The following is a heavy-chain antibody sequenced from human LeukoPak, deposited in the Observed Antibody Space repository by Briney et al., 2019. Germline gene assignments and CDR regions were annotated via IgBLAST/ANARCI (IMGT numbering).Heavy chain of an antibody. CDR1: GFTFSSYA. V-gene: IGHV3-23*01. Sequence: PGGSLRLSCAASGFTFSSYAMSWVRQAPGKGLEWVSAISGSGGSTCYADSVEGRFTISRDNSKNTLYLQMNSLRAEDTAVYYCAKPGYSYGYTHYYFDYWGQGTLVTVSS. CDR2: ISGSGGST. J-gene: IGHJ4*02. CDR3: AKPGYSYGYTHYYFDY. D-gene: IGHD5-18*01.